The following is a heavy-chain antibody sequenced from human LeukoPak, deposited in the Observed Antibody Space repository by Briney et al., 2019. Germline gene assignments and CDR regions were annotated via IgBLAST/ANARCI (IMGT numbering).Heavy chain of an antibody. Sequence: PGGSLRLSCAASGFTLSSYAMSWLRQAPGKGLEWVSTLGDSGGRTYYADSVTGRFTISRDNSKNTLYLQMNSLRAEDTAVYYCARYRGFGDSYDSWGQGTLVTVSS. D-gene: IGHD3-10*01. CDR3: ARYRGFGDSYDS. J-gene: IGHJ4*02. CDR1: GFTLSSYA. CDR2: LGDSGGRT. V-gene: IGHV3-23*01.